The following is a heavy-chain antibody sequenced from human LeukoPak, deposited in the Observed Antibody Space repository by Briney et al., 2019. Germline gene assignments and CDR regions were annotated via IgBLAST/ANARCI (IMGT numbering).Heavy chain of an antibody. CDR1: GSIFTSYG. J-gene: IGHJ4*02. CDR3: ARSPSRYFYGSGSYED. Sequence: ASVKVSCKASGSIFTSYGISWVRQAPGQGLEWMGWISGYNANTNYAQKLQDRVTMTIDTPTTTAYMELRSLRSDDTAVYYCARSPSRYFYGSGSYEDWGQGTLVTVSS. CDR2: ISGYNANT. V-gene: IGHV1-18*01. D-gene: IGHD3-10*01.